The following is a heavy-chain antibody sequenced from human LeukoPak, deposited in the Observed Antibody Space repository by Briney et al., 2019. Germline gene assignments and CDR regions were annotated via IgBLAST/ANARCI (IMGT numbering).Heavy chain of an antibody. J-gene: IGHJ5*02. CDR1: GYTFTGYY. CDR3: ARRPSYGYGVWFDP. CDR2: INPNSGGT. D-gene: IGHD5-18*01. V-gene: IGHV1-2*02. Sequence: ASVKVSCKASGYTFTGYYMHWVRQAPGQGLEWMGWINPNSGGTNYAQKFQGRVTMTRDTSISTAYMELSRLRSDDTAVYYCARRPSYGYGVWFDPWGQGTLVTVSS.